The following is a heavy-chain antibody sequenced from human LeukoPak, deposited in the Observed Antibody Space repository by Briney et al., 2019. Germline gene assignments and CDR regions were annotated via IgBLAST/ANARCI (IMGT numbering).Heavy chain of an antibody. D-gene: IGHD2-2*01. Sequence: GESLRLSCAASGFTFSSYAMSWVRQAPGKGLEWVSSIGGSGGTTFYADSVKGRFAISRDNSKNTLFLQMSSLRAEDTAVYYCAKGYCASTTCYARFENWGQGTLVTVSS. CDR1: GFTFSSYA. J-gene: IGHJ4*02. CDR3: AKGYCASTTCYARFEN. CDR2: IGGSGGTT. V-gene: IGHV3-23*01.